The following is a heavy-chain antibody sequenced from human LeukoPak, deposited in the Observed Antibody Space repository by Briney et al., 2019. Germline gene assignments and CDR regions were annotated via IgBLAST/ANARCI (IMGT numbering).Heavy chain of an antibody. CDR3: AKDIVGATAADFDY. V-gene: IGHV3-23*01. D-gene: IGHD1-26*01. Sequence: GGSLRLSCAASGFTFSSYAMSWVRQAPGKGLEWVSAISGSGGSTYYADSVKGRFTISRDNSRNTLYLQMNSLRAEDTAVYYCAKDIVGATAADFDYWGQGTLVTVSS. CDR2: ISGSGGST. CDR1: GFTFSSYA. J-gene: IGHJ4*02.